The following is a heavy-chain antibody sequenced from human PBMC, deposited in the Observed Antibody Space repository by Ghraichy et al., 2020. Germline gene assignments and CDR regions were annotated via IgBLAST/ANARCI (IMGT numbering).Heavy chain of an antibody. D-gene: IGHD4-17*01. CDR2: IYYSGST. CDR1: GGSISSSSYY. J-gene: IGHJ4*02. V-gene: IGHV4-39*01. CDR3: ARHVEQNGDYVFGFFDY. Sequence: SETLSLTCTVSGGSISSSSYYWGWIRQPPGKGLEWIGSIYYSGSTYYNPSLKSRVTISVDTSKNQFSLKLSSVTAADTAVYYCARHVEQNGDYVFGFFDYWGQGTLVTVSS.